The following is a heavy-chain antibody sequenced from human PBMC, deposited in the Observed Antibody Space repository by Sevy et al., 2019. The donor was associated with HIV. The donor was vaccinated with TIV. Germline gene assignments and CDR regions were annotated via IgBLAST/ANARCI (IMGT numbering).Heavy chain of an antibody. CDR1: GFSFSTYA. D-gene: IGHD3-22*01. V-gene: IGHV3-30*04. CDR3: AKAVANALFDSFDL. Sequence: GGSLRLSCAASGFSFSTYAMHWVRQAPGTGLEWVAVISYDESHKYYTDSVKGRFTISRDNSKNTMFLQMNSLRPEDTALYYCAKAVANALFDSFDLWGQGTVVTVSS. CDR2: ISYDESHK. J-gene: IGHJ3*01.